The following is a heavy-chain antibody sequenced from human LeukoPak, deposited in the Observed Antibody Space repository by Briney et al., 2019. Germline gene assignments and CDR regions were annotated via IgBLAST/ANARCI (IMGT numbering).Heavy chain of an antibody. CDR3: EAVYDSSGYYLGYMDV. CDR1: GVTVSSNY. J-gene: IGHJ6*03. CDR2: IYSGGST. D-gene: IGHD3-22*01. Sequence: GGSLRLSCAASGVTVSSNYMSWVRQAPGKGLEWVSAIYSGGSTYYADSVKGRFTISRDNSKNTLSLQMNSLRAEVTAVYYCEAVYDSSGYYLGYMDVCGKGTTVTVSS. V-gene: IGHV3-53*01.